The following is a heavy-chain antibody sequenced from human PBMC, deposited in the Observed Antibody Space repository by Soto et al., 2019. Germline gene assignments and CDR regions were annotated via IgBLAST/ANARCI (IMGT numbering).Heavy chain of an antibody. CDR1: GFTFSGSA. V-gene: IGHV1-58*01. D-gene: IGHD2-8*01. J-gene: IGHJ4*02. Sequence: QVQLVQSGPEVRKPGDSVTVSCKTSGFTFSGSAVQWVRQIRGQGLEWIGWIVVGSGKAKYAQKFQQRVTISRDKSTNTAYLEVNSLRHGDTAIYYCTVDTYGPDYWGQGTLVTVSS. CDR3: TVDTYGPDY. CDR2: IVVGSGKA.